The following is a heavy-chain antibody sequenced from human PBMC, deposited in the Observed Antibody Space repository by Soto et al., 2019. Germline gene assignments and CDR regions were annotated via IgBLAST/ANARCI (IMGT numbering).Heavy chain of an antibody. J-gene: IGHJ4*02. Sequence: QVQLQESGPGLVKPSETLSLTCTVSGGSLSSYYWSWIRQPPGKGLEWIGYIYYSGSTNYNPSLKGRVTISVDTSKTQFSLRLRSVTAADTAVYYCARRWGEALDYWCQGTLVTVSS. CDR2: IYYSGST. V-gene: IGHV4-59*08. D-gene: IGHD3-16*01. CDR3: ARRWGEALDY. CDR1: GGSLSSYY.